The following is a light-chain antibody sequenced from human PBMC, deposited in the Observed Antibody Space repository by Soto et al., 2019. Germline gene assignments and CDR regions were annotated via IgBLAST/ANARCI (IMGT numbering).Light chain of an antibody. J-gene: IGKJ5*01. Sequence: DIALTHSPLSLPVLPGVIDPSSSRXXXXLLHSHGYHYLDWYLQKPGQSPQLLIYLASNRASGVPDRFSGSGSGTDFTLKISRVEAEDVGVYYCMQVLQSPITFGQGTRLEIK. CDR2: LAS. CDR1: XXLLHSHGYHY. V-gene: IGKV2-28*01. CDR3: MQVLQSPIT.